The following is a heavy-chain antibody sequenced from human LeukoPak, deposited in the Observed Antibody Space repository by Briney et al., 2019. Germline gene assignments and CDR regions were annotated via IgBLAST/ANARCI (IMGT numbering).Heavy chain of an antibody. CDR2: ISAYNGNT. D-gene: IGHD1-14*01. J-gene: IGHJ4*02. CDR1: GYTFTSYG. V-gene: IGHV1-18*01. Sequence: ASVKVSCKASGYTFTSYGISWVRQAPGQGLEWMGWISAYNGNTNYAQKLQGRVTMTTDTSTSTAYMVLRSLRSDDTAVYYCARDPRTLTPQYFDYWGQGTLVTVSS. CDR3: ARDPRTLTPQYFDY.